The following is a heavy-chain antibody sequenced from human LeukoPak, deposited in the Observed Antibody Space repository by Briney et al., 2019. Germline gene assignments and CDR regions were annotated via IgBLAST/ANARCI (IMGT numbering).Heavy chain of an antibody. Sequence: GGSLRLSCAASGFTFSSYEMNWVRQAPGKGLEWVSYISSSGSTIYYADSVKGRFTISRDNAKNTLFLQMNSLRAEDTAVYYCARDLILGSGSLDYWGQGTLVTVSS. CDR2: ISSSGSTI. CDR1: GFTFSSYE. D-gene: IGHD3-10*01. V-gene: IGHV3-48*03. CDR3: ARDLILGSGSLDY. J-gene: IGHJ4*02.